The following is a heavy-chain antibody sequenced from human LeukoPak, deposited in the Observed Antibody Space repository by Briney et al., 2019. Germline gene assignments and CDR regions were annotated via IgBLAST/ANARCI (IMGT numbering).Heavy chain of an antibody. Sequence: GGSLRLSCAASGFTFSSYWMHWVRQAPGKGLVWVSRIKSDGSSTSYADSVKGRFTISRDNSKNTLYLQMNSLRAEDTAVYYCAKHIVGATTFDYWGQGTLVTVSS. J-gene: IGHJ4*02. D-gene: IGHD1-26*01. CDR1: GFTFSSYW. CDR3: AKHIVGATTFDY. CDR2: IKSDGSST. V-gene: IGHV3-74*01.